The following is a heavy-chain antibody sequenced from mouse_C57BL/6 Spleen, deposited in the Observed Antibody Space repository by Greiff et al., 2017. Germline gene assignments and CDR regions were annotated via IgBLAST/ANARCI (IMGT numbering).Heavy chain of an antibody. Sequence: VKLVESGPGLVQPSQSLSITCTVSGFSFTSYGVHWVRQSPGKGLEWLGVIWSGGSTDYNAAFISRLSISKDNSKSQVFFKMNSLQADDTAIYYCARNLDYEGDYAMDYWGQGTSVTVSS. CDR1: GFSFTSYG. D-gene: IGHD2-4*01. J-gene: IGHJ4*01. V-gene: IGHV2-2*01. CDR3: ARNLDYEGDYAMDY. CDR2: IWSGGST.